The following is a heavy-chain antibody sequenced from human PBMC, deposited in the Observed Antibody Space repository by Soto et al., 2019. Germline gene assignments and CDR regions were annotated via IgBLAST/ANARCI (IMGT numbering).Heavy chain of an antibody. D-gene: IGHD5-12*01. Sequence: ESGGGLVQPGGSLRLSCAASGFTVSSNYMSWVRQAPGKGLEWVSVIYSGGSTYYADSVKGRFTISRDNSKNTLYLQMNSLRAEDTAVYYCAREDGYRGGDAFDIWGQGTMVTASS. CDR2: IYSGGST. CDR3: AREDGYRGGDAFDI. CDR1: GFTVSSNY. J-gene: IGHJ3*02. V-gene: IGHV3-66*01.